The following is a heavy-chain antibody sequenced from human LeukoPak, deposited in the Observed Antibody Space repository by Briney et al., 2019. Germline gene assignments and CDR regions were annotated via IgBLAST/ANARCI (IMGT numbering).Heavy chain of an antibody. Sequence: SETLSLTCTVSGGSISSYYWSWIRQPPGRGLEWIGYISYSGSTNYNPSLKSRVTISVDTSKNQFSLRLSSVTAADTAVYYCARDGSNWSNDYYHGVDVWGQGTTVTVSS. V-gene: IGHV4-59*01. CDR3: ARDGSNWSNDYYHGVDV. CDR2: ISYSGST. D-gene: IGHD4-11*01. J-gene: IGHJ6*02. CDR1: GGSISSYY.